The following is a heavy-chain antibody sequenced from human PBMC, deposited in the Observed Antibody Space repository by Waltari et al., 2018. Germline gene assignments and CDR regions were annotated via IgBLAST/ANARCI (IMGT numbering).Heavy chain of an antibody. Sequence: QLQLQQSGPGLVKPSETLSLTCTVSGGSISSSRSSSGWIRQPPGKGLAWIGSLYYSGSTYYNPSLKSLVTISVDTSKNQYSLKLSAVTAADTAVYYCARGGASASHALDIWGQGTMVTVSS. V-gene: IGHV4-39*07. D-gene: IGHD1-26*01. J-gene: IGHJ3*02. CDR2: LYYSGST. CDR3: ARGGASASHALDI. CDR1: GGSISSSRSS.